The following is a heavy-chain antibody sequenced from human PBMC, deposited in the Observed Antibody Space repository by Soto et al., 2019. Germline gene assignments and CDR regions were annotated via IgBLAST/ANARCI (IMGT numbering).Heavy chain of an antibody. CDR1: GGSFSAYY. CDR3: ARQSATYYGAFDM. Sequence: QVQLQQWGAGLLKPSETLSLTCGVSGGSFSAYYWTWIRQPPGKGLEWIGETHHSGSTNYKPSRKSRVTISVDTSRNQFSLKLTSVTAADTAVYYCARQSATYYGAFDMWGQGALVTVSS. CDR2: THHSGST. D-gene: IGHD1-26*01. J-gene: IGHJ3*02. V-gene: IGHV4-34*01.